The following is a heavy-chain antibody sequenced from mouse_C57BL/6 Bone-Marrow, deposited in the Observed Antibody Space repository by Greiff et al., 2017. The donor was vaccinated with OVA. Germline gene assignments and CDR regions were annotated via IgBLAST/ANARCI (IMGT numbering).Heavy chain of an antibody. V-gene: IGHV1-9*01. J-gene: IGHJ3*01. CDR1: GYTFTGYW. Sequence: VQLQQPGAELMKPGASVKLSCKASGYTFTGYWIEWVKQRPGHGLEWIGEIFPGGGSTNYNEKFKGKATLTADTSSTTAYMQLSSLTTEESAIDDCARGVYGSRGAWFAYWGQGTLVTVSA. D-gene: IGHD1-1*01. CDR3: ARGVYGSRGAWFAY. CDR2: IFPGGGST.